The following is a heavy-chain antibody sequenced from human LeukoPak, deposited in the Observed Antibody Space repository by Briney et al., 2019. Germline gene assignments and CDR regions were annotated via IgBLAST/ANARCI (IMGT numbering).Heavy chain of an antibody. J-gene: IGHJ4*02. Sequence: SETLSLTCTVSGGSISSYYWSWIRQPPGKGLEWFGYIYYSGSTNYNPSLKSRVTISVDTSKNQFSLKLSSVTAADTAVYYCARSTYSSSSNVDFDYWGQGTLVTVSS. V-gene: IGHV4-59*01. CDR1: GGSISSYY. D-gene: IGHD6-6*01. CDR2: IYYSGST. CDR3: ARSTYSSSSNVDFDY.